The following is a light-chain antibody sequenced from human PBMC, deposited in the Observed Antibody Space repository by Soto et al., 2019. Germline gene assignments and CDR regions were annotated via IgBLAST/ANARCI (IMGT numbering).Light chain of an antibody. J-gene: IGKJ1*01. CDR2: DAS. CDR3: QQFHSFPWT. CDR1: QTIHSF. V-gene: IGKV1-5*01. Sequence: TQSPATLSASVGDRVTITCRASQTIHSFLAWYQQKAGKAPKLLIYDASNLESGIPSRFSGSGSGTEFTLTVSSLQPDDFATFYCQQFHSFPWTFGQGTKVDIK.